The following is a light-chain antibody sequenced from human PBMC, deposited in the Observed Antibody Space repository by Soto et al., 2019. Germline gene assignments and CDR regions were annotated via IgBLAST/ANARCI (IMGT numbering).Light chain of an antibody. CDR1: QSVRSS. J-gene: IGKJ1*01. CDR3: QQRSNWPGT. CDR2: DAS. Sequence: EIVLTQSPATLSLSPGERATRSCRASQSVRSSLVWYQQQPGQAPRLLIYDASNRATGIPARFSGSGSGTDFTLTISSLEPKDFSVYYCQQRSNWPGTFGQGTKVDI. V-gene: IGKV3-11*01.